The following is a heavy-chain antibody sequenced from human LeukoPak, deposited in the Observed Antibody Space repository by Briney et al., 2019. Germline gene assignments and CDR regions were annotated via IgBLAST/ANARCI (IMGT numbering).Heavy chain of an antibody. J-gene: IGHJ6*02. CDR3: ARGGRYCSGGSCPKYGMDV. CDR1: GVSISSGGYY. V-gene: IGHV4-31*03. CDR2: IYYSGST. Sequence: PSETLSLTCTVSGVSISSGGYYWRWIRQHPGEGLEWIGYIYYSGSTYYNPYLKSRVSISVDTSKNQISLKLSSVTAADTAVYYCARGGRYCSGGSCPKYGMDVWGQGTTVTVSS. D-gene: IGHD2-15*01.